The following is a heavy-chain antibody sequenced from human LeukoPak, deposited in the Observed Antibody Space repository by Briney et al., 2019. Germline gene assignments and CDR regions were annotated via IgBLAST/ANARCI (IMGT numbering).Heavy chain of an antibody. CDR2: ISWNSGSI. CDR1: GFTFDDYA. J-gene: IGHJ4*02. Sequence: GGSLRLSCAASGFTFDDYAMHWVRQAPGKGLEWVSGISWNSGSIGYADSVKGRFTISRDNAKNSLYLQMNSLRAEDTAVYYCARDKVVTSSLDYWGQGTLVTVSS. CDR3: ARDKVVTSSLDY. V-gene: IGHV3-9*01. D-gene: IGHD4-23*01.